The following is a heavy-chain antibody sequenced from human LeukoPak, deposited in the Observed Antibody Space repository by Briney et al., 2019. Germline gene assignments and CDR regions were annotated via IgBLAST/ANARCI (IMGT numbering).Heavy chain of an antibody. J-gene: IGHJ4*02. D-gene: IGHD3-22*01. CDR2: ISYDGSNK. CDR1: GFTFSSYA. Sequence: GGSLRLCCAASGFTFSSYAMHWVRQATGKGLEWVAVISYDGSNKYYADSVKGRFTISRDNSKNTLYLQMNILRAEDTAVYYCARDGGGYDSSGPRFDYWGQGTLVTVSS. CDR3: ARDGGGYDSSGPRFDY. V-gene: IGHV3-30-3*01.